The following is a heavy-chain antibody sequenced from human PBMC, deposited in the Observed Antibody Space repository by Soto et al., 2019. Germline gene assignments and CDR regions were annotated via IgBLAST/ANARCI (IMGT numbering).Heavy chain of an antibody. CDR1: CGSISSSNW. V-gene: IGHV4-4*02. CDR3: AREAYKRGATNPFFDY. Sequence: SETLSLTCAFSCGSISSSNWWSWVRLPPGKGLEWIGEIYPSGITNYSPSLKSRVTMSVDKSKNQFSLKLNSVTAADTAVYYCAREAYKRGATNPFFDYWGQGTLVTVSS. D-gene: IGHD1-26*01. J-gene: IGHJ4*02. CDR2: IYPSGIT.